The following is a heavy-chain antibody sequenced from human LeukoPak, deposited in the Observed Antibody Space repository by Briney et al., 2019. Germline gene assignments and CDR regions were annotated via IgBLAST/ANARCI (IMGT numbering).Heavy chain of an antibody. D-gene: IGHD3-3*01. CDR2: IYYSGST. Sequence: SETLSLTCTVSGGSISSSSYYWGWIRQPPGKGLEWIGSIYYSGSTYYNPSLKSRVTISVDRSKNQFSLKLSSVTAADTAVYYCARGRRPITIFGGGGEYFAYWGQGPLVPVPS. CDR1: GGSISSSSYY. CDR3: ARGRRPITIFGGGGEYFAY. J-gene: IGHJ4*02. V-gene: IGHV4-39*07.